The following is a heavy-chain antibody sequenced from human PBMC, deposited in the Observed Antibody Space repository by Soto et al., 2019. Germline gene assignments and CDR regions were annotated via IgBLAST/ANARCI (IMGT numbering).Heavy chain of an antibody. D-gene: IGHD6-6*01. Sequence: GGSRRHSCAASGVRDSINDMRWVRQAPGKGLERVSVIYSGGTTYYADSVKGRFTISRDNSKNTLYLQMSSLRAEDTAVYYCAREPGSSGGDYWGQGTLVTGSS. CDR2: IYSGGTT. J-gene: IGHJ4*02. V-gene: IGHV3-53*01. CDR1: GVRDSIND. CDR3: AREPGSSGGDY.